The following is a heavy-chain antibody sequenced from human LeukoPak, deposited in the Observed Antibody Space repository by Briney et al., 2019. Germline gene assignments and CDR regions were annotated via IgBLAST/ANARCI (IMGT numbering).Heavy chain of an antibody. CDR2: IYYSGST. CDR3: ARHPRDYYDNSGYYYYFDY. V-gene: IGHV4-39*01. CDR1: GGSISSSSYY. J-gene: IGHJ4*02. Sequence: SETLSLTCTVSGGSISSSSYYWGWVRQPPGKGLEWIGSIYYSGSTYYNPSLKSRVAISVDTSKNKFSLKLSSVTATDTAVYYCARHPRDYYDNSGYYYYFDYWGQGTLVTVSS. D-gene: IGHD3-22*01.